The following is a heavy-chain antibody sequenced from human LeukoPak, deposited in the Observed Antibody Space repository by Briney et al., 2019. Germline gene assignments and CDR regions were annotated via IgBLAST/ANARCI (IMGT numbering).Heavy chain of an antibody. CDR2: ISYKASNK. CDR3: AKGGASGYSSGWYYFDY. J-gene: IGHJ4*02. D-gene: IGHD6-19*01. CDR1: GFTFSSYG. V-gene: IGHV3-30*18. Sequence: GGSLRLSCAASGFTFSSYGMHWVRQAPGKGLEWVARISYKASNKYYADSVKGRFTISRDNSKNRLYLQMNSLRAEETAVYYCAKGGASGYSSGWYYFDYWGQGTLVTVSS.